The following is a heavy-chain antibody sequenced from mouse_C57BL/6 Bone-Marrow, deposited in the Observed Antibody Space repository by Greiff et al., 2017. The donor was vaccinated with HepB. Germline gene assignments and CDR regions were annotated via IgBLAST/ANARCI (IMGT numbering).Heavy chain of an antibody. CDR1: GYAFSSYW. V-gene: IGHV1-80*01. Sequence: VQGVESGAELVKPGASVKISCKASGYAFSSYWMNWVKQRPGKGLEWIGQIYPGDGDTNYNGKFKGKATLTADKSSSTAYMQLSSLTSEDSAVYFCARRGDYGGGFDYWGQGTTLTVSS. D-gene: IGHD1-1*01. J-gene: IGHJ2*01. CDR2: IYPGDGDT. CDR3: ARRGDYGGGFDY.